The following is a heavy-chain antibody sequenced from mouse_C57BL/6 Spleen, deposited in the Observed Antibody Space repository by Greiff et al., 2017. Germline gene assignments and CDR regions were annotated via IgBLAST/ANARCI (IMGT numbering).Heavy chain of an antibody. D-gene: IGHD2-4*01. V-gene: IGHV1-80*01. J-gene: IGHJ2*01. Sequence: QVQLKESGAELVKPGASVKISCKASGYAFSSYWMNWVKQRPGKGLEWIGQIYPGDGDTNYNGKFKGKATLTADKSSSTAYMQLSSLTSEDSAVYFCARAALITTPSYYFDYWGQGTTLTVSS. CDR1: GYAFSSYW. CDR2: IYPGDGDT. CDR3: ARAALITTPSYYFDY.